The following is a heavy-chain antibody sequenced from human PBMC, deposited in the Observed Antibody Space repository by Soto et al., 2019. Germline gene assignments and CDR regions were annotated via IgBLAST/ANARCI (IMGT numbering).Heavy chain of an antibody. V-gene: IGHV1-18*04. CDR2: ISAYNGNT. J-gene: IGHJ6*02. Sequence: ASVKVSCKASGYTFTSYGISWVRQAPGQGLEWMGWISAYNGNTNYAQKLQGRVTMTTDTSTSTAYMELRSLRSDDTAVYYCARDVERLTGIEVELGSGKYYHGMDLWGQATTVTVSS. CDR3: ARDVERLTGIEVELGSGKYYHGMDL. D-gene: IGHD6-19*01. CDR1: GYTFTSYG.